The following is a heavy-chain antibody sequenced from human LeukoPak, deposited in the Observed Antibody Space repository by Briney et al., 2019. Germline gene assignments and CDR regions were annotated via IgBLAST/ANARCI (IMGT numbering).Heavy chain of an antibody. V-gene: IGHV3-43D*03. J-gene: IGHJ4*02. CDR3: AKDSDADYIDY. Sequence: DSVKGRFTISRDNSKNSLYLQMNSLGAEDTALYYCAKDSDADYIDYWGQGTLVTVSS. D-gene: IGHD4-17*01.